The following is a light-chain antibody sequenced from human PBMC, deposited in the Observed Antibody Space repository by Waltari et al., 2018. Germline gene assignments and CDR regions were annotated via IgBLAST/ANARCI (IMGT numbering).Light chain of an antibody. CDR2: DAS. CDR3: QQYDRWPPIT. CDR1: QSVSSN. Sequence: EIVMTQSPATLSVSPGETAPLSCRASQSVSSNVAWYQKKHGQPPRLLIYDASTRATSIPSKFRRSGSGTEFTLTISSLQSDDFAVYYCQQYDRWPPITFGHGTRLEIK. V-gene: IGKV3-15*01. J-gene: IGKJ5*01.